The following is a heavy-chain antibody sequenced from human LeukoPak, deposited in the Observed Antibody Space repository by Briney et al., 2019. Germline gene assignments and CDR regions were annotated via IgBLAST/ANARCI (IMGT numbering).Heavy chain of an antibody. CDR1: GYVFTNFG. J-gene: IGHJ6*03. CDR3: ARDQIHYYYMDV. V-gene: IGHV1-18*01. CDR2: ISGNSGNT. Sequence: ASVKVSCRASGYVFTNFGFNWVRQAPGQGLEWIGWISGNSGNTDYAQKFQGRVTLTTDTSTSAAYMELRSLRSDDTAVYYCARDQIHYYYMDVWGKGTTVTVSS. D-gene: IGHD5-18*01.